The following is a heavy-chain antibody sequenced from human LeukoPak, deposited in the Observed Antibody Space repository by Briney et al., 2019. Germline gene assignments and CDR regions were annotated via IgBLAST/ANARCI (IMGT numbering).Heavy chain of an antibody. V-gene: IGHV3-33*06. J-gene: IGHJ4*02. CDR3: AKDFYRFLSCYYRHFDY. CDR1: RFTFSSYG. D-gene: IGHD3-3*01. CDR2: IWYDGSNK. Sequence: GGSLRLSCAASRFTFSSYGMHWVRQAPGKGLEWVAVIWYDGSNKYYADSVKGRLTISGDNSKNTLYLQMNSLRAEDTAVYYCAKDFYRFLSCYYRHFDYWGQGTLVTVSS.